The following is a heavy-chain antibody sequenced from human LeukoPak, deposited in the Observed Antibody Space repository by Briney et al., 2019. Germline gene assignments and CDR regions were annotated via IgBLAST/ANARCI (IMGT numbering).Heavy chain of an antibody. V-gene: IGHV3-23*01. Sequence: GGSLRLSCAASGFTFSSYAMSWARQAPGKGLEWVSAISGSGGSTYYADSVKGRFTISRDNSKNTLYLQMNSLRAEDTAVYYCAKDQNYDSSGYVLLSYWGQGTLVTVSS. D-gene: IGHD3-22*01. J-gene: IGHJ4*02. CDR3: AKDQNYDSSGYVLLSY. CDR2: ISGSGGST. CDR1: GFTFSSYA.